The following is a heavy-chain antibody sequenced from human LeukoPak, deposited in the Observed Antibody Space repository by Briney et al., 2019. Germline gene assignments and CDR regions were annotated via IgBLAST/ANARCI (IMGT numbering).Heavy chain of an antibody. J-gene: IGHJ4*02. D-gene: IGHD3-3*01. CDR1: GGSISSSSYY. CDR3: ARGPQTIFGAFDY. V-gene: IGHV4-39*07. CDR2: IYYSGST. Sequence: PSETLSLTCTVSGGSISSSSYYWGWIRQPPGKGLEWIGSIYYSGSTYYNPSLKSRVTISVDTSKNQFSLKLSSVTAADTAVYYCARGPQTIFGAFDYWGQGTLVTVSS.